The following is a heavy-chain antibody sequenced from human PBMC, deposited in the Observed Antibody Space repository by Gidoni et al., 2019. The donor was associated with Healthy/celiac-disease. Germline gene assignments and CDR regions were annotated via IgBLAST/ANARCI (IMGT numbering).Heavy chain of an antibody. V-gene: IGHV3-49*03. CDR1: GFTSRDCA. Sequence: EVQLVVSGGGLVQPGRSLRLSCTASGFTSRDCAMIWFRQAPGQGLEWVGFMRSKAYGGTTKYAASVKGRFTISRDDSKSIAYLQMNSLKTEDTAVYYCTRVGPYNWNDATYFDYWGQGTLVTVSS. CDR2: MRSKAYGGTT. D-gene: IGHD1-1*01. CDR3: TRVGPYNWNDATYFDY. J-gene: IGHJ4*02.